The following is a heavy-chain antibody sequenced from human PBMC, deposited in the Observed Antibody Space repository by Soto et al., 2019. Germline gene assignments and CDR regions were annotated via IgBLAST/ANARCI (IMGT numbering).Heavy chain of an antibody. Sequence: ASVKVSCKASGGTFSSYTISWVRQAPGQGLEWMGRIIPILGIANYAQKFQGRVTITADKSTSTAYMELSSLRSEDTAVYYCADSSWDSDRYYYMDVWGKGTTVTVSS. CDR3: ADSSWDSDRYYYMDV. J-gene: IGHJ6*03. CDR1: GGTFSSYT. V-gene: IGHV1-69*02. CDR2: IIPILGIA. D-gene: IGHD6-13*01.